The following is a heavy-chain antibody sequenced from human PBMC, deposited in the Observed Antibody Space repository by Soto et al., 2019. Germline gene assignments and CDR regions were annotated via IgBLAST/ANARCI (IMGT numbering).Heavy chain of an antibody. CDR2: INHSGST. D-gene: IGHD5-18*01. J-gene: IGHJ5*02. CDR3: ATSYGYRWFDP. Sequence: QVQLQQWGAGLLKPSETLSLTCAVYGGSFSGYYWSWIRQPPGKGLEWIGEINHSGSTNYNPSLKSRVTISVDTSKNQFSLKLSSVTAADTAVYYCATSYGYRWFDPWGQGTLVTVSS. V-gene: IGHV4-34*01. CDR1: GGSFSGYY.